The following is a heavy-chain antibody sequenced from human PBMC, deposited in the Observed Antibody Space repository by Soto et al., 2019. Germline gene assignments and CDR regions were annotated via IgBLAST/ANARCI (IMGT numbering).Heavy chain of an antibody. Sequence: SETLSLTCDVSGGTVASSHWWSWVRQSPGGGLEWIGNVYHTGDTNFNPSLQSRVTISVDKSNNQFSLRLNSLTAADTAVYFCAREIVTAGGNNYFDPWGPGTLVTVSS. CDR2: VYHTGDT. J-gene: IGHJ5*02. CDR1: GGTVASSHW. V-gene: IGHV4-4*02. CDR3: AREIVTAGGNNYFDP. D-gene: IGHD2-21*02.